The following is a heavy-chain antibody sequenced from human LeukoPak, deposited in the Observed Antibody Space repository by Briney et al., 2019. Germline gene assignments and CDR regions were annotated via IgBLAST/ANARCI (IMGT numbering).Heavy chain of an antibody. D-gene: IGHD3-10*01. CDR2: IYYSGST. Sequence: SQTLSLTCTVSGASISSNGYYWSWIRQHPGKGLEWIRYIYYSGSTYYNPSLKSRVAISVDTSKNQFSLQLSYLTAADTAVYYCARDPWGGGFDYWGQGTLVTVSS. J-gene: IGHJ4*02. CDR3: ARDPWGGGFDY. V-gene: IGHV4-31*03. CDR1: GASISSNGYY.